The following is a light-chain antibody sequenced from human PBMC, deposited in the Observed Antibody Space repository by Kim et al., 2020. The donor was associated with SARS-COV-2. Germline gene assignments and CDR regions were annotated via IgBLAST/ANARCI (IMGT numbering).Light chain of an antibody. CDR2: DAS. CDR1: QDISSS. V-gene: IGKV1D-13*01. CDR3: QQFHNDPIT. Sequence: AIQLTQSPSALSTSVGDRVTITCRASQDISSSLAWYQQKPGKAPKLLIYDASNVETGVPSRFSGSGSGTDFTLTINSLQPEDFATYYCQQFHNDPITFGQGTRLEIK. J-gene: IGKJ5*01.